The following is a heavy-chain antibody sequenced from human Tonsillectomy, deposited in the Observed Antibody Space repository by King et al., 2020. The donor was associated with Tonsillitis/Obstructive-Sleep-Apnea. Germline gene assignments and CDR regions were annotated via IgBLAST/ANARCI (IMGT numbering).Heavy chain of an antibody. V-gene: IGHV3-30*18. CDR3: AKDLEISIAVPGTVWFDP. Sequence: QVQLVESGGGVVQPGRSLRLSCAASGFTFSSYGMYWVRQAPGKGLDWVAIISYEGSNKYYTDSVKGRFTISRDNSKNTLYLQMNSLRTEDTAVYFCAKDLEISIAVPGTVWFDPWGQGTLVTVSS. J-gene: IGHJ5*02. CDR2: ISYEGSNK. CDR1: GFTFSSYG. D-gene: IGHD6-19*01.